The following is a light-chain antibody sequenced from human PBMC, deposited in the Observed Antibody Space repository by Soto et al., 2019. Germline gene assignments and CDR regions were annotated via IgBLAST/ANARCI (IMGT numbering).Light chain of an antibody. CDR2: DAS. CDR1: QDIDKN. Sequence: IQLTQSPSSLSASVGDRVTITCQASQDIDKNLNWYQQKPGKAPKLLIYDASGLQTGVPSRFSGSGSATDFTFTISSLQPEDIATYYCQQYDNLLPITFGQGTRLEIK. CDR3: QQYDNLLPIT. V-gene: IGKV1-33*01. J-gene: IGKJ5*01.